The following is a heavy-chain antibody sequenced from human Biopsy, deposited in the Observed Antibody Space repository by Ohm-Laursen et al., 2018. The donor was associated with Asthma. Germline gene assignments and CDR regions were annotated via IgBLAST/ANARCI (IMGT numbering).Heavy chain of an antibody. J-gene: IGHJ4*02. Sequence: SETLSLTCTVSGGSMSSSSYYWGWIRQPPGKGLEWMGSISYTGRAYHNPSLKGRVTISVDTSKNHFSLKLSSVTAADTAVYYCARHWDWGSFFDYWGQGTPVTVSS. CDR3: ARHWDWGSFFDY. V-gene: IGHV4-39*01. D-gene: IGHD7-27*01. CDR2: ISYTGRA. CDR1: GGSMSSSSYY.